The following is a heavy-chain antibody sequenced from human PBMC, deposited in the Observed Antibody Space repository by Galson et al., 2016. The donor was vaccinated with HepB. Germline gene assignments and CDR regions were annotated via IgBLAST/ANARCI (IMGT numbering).Heavy chain of an antibody. CDR1: GYTFNGYY. CDR2: IRPNSGGT. J-gene: IGHJ4*02. D-gene: IGHD2-2*01. CDR3: GRVKRGYQLSFDH. Sequence: SVKVSCKASGYTFNGYYIHWVRQAPGQGLEWMGWIRPNSGGTNYAQNFQGRVTVTRDTSITTAYMELSRLTSDDTAVYYCGRVKRGYQLSFDHWGQGTLVTVSS. V-gene: IGHV1-2*02.